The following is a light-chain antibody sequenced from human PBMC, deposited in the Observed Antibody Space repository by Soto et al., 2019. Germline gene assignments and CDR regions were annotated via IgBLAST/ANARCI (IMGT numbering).Light chain of an antibody. CDR2: GAS. Sequence: EIVLTQSPGTLSLSPGERATLSCRASQSVGSTYLAWYQQKPGQAPRLLIFGASSRATGIPDRFSGSGSGTDFTLTISRLEPEDFAIYYCQQHNDWPTFGQGTRLEIK. V-gene: IGKV3D-20*02. CDR1: QSVGSTY. CDR3: QQHNDWPT. J-gene: IGKJ5*01.